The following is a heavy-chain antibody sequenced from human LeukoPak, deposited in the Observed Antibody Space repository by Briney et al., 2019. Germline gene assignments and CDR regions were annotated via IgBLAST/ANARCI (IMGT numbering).Heavy chain of an antibody. D-gene: IGHD3-3*01. CDR2: INHSGST. V-gene: IGHV4-34*01. J-gene: IGHJ4*02. Sequence: SETLSLTCAVYGGSFSGYYWSWIRQPPGKGLEWIGEINHSGSTNYNPSLKSRVTISVDTSKNQFSPKLSSVTAADTAVYYCARGRGDYDFWSGYYEAYGAYWGQGTLVTVSS. CDR1: GGSFSGYY. CDR3: ARGRGDYDFWSGYYEAYGAY.